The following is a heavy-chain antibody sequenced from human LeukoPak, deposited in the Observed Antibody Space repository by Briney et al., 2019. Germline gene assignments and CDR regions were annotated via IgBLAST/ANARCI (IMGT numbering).Heavy chain of an antibody. CDR2: IYHSGGT. Sequence: PSETLSLTCTVSGYSISSGFHWGWIRQPPGKGLEWIGNIYHSGGTYYNPSLKSRVTISVDTSKNQFSLKLSSVTAADTAVYYCVRGVDYWGQGTLVTVSS. J-gene: IGHJ4*02. CDR3: VRGVDY. CDR1: GYSISSGFH. V-gene: IGHV4-38-2*02.